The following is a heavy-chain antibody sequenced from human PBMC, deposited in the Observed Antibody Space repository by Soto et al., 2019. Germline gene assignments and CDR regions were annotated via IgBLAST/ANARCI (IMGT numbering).Heavy chain of an antibody. J-gene: IGHJ3*02. D-gene: IGHD3-22*01. CDR1: GYTFTSYD. V-gene: IGHV1-8*01. CDR3: AAPKVVNDAFDI. Sequence: GASVKVSCKASGYTFTSYDINWVRQATGQGLEWMGWMNPNSGNTGYAQKFQGRVTMTRNTSISTAYMELSSLRSEDTAVYYCAAPKVVNDAFDIWGQGTMVTVSS. CDR2: MNPNSGNT.